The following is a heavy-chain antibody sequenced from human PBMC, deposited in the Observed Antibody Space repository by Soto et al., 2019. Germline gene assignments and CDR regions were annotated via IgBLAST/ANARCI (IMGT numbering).Heavy chain of an antibody. CDR3: ARSRIMLFSHNLDD. CDR1: GFAFRTYW. V-gene: IGHV3-7*01. Sequence: WGSRRLSCSASGFAFRTYWMSWVRQAPGKGLEWVANIKPDGSEKPYADSVKGRFTISRDNAKNSLYLQMSSLRAEDTAVYYCARSRIMLFSHNLDDWPQGTTVTV. CDR2: IKPDGSEK. D-gene: IGHD2-8*01. J-gene: IGHJ6*01.